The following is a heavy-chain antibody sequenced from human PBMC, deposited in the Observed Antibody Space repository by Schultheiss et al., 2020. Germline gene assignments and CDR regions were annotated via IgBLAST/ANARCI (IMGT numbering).Heavy chain of an antibody. Sequence: SETLSLTCTVSGGSISSYYWSWIRQPAGKGLEWIGYIYYSGSTNYNPSLKSRVTISVDTSKNQFSLKLSSVTAADTAVYYCARCTIRSYGMDVWGQGTTVTVAS. J-gene: IGHJ6*02. CDR2: IYYSGST. V-gene: IGHV4-59*01. CDR1: GGSISSYY. D-gene: IGHD1-1*01. CDR3: ARCTIRSYGMDV.